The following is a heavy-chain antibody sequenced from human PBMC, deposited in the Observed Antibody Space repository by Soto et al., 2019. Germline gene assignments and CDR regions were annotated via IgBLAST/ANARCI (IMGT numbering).Heavy chain of an antibody. CDR1: GYTFTGYY. V-gene: IGHV1-2*02. CDR3: AREGENSGEIDF. D-gene: IGHD1-26*01. CDR2: INPKRGGT. J-gene: IGHJ4*02. Sequence: GASVKVSCKASGYTFTGYYLHWVRQAPRQGLESMGWINPKRGGTNYAQKFQGRVTMNTDTSTNTAYMELTNLRSDDTAVYYCAREGENSGEIDFWGQGTLVTVSS.